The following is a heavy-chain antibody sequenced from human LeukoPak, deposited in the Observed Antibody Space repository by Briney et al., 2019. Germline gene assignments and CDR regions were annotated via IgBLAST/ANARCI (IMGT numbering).Heavy chain of an antibody. CDR3: ARVGSSWPRSGYYYYMDV. Sequence: SETLSLTCTVSGGSISSYYWSWILQPPGKGLEWIGYIYYSGSTNYNPSLKSRVTISVDTSKNQFPLKLSSVTAADTAVYYCARVGSSWPRSGYYYYMDVWGKGTTVTVSS. CDR1: GGSISSYY. J-gene: IGHJ6*03. CDR2: IYYSGST. V-gene: IGHV4-59*01. D-gene: IGHD6-13*01.